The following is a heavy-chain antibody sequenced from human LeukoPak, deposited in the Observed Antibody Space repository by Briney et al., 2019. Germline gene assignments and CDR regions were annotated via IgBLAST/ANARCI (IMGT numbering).Heavy chain of an antibody. CDR3: AKDAPDYGGNSLDY. V-gene: IGHV3-43*01. Sequence: PGGSLRLSCAASGFTFEDYTMHWVRQAPGKGLEWVSLINWDGGFTYYTDSVKGRFIISRDNSKNTLYLQMNSLRTEDSASYYCAKDAPDYGGNSLDYWGQGALVTVSS. D-gene: IGHD4-23*01. J-gene: IGHJ4*02. CDR2: INWDGGFT. CDR1: GFTFEDYT.